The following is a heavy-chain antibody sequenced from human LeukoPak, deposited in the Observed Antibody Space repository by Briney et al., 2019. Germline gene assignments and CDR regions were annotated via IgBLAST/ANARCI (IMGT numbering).Heavy chain of an antibody. D-gene: IGHD3-10*01. V-gene: IGHV4-59*01. CDR3: ARGYHGSGSYRALDY. Sequence: SETLSLTCTVSGGSISSYYWSWIRQPPGKGLEWIGYIYYSGSTNYNPSLKSRVTISVDTSKNQFSLKLSSVTTADTAVYYCARGYHGSGSYRALDYWGQGTLVTVSS. J-gene: IGHJ4*02. CDR1: GGSISSYY. CDR2: IYYSGST.